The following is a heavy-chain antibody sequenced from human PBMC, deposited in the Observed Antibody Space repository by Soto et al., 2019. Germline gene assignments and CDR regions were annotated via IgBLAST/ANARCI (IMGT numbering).Heavy chain of an antibody. CDR1: GYPFTTYY. J-gene: IGHJ4*02. Sequence: ASVKVSCKVSGYPFTTYYIHWVRQAPGQGLEWMGWIDPRSGGTVYEQKFQGRVTMTRDTSISTVYMDLSGLTSDDTALYYCATDDYGIFPYWGQGSMVTVS. CDR3: ATDDYGIFPY. D-gene: IGHD3-10*01. V-gene: IGHV1-2*02. CDR2: IDPRSGGT.